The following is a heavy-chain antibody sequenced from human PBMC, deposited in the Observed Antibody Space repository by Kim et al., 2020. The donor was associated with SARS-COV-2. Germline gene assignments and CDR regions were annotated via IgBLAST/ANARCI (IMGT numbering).Heavy chain of an antibody. CDR3: ARSYGGTYYYGMDV. CDR2: ISYDGSNK. Sequence: GGSLRLSCAASGFTFSSYAMHWVRQAPGKGLEWVAVISYDGSNKYYADSVKGRFTISRDNSKNPLYLQMNSLRAEDTAVYYCARSYGGTYYYGMDVWGQGTTVTVSS. CDR1: GFTFSSYA. J-gene: IGHJ6*02. V-gene: IGHV3-30-3*01. D-gene: IGHD2-15*01.